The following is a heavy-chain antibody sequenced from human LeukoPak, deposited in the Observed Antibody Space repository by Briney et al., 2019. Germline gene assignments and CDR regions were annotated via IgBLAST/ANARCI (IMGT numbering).Heavy chain of an antibody. D-gene: IGHD2-21*02. CDR3: SRGAYCGGDCYAYYFDY. CDR2: INHSGST. V-gene: IGHV4-34*01. CDR1: GGSFSGYY. Sequence: SETLSLTCAVYGGSFSGYYWSWIRQPPGKGLEWIGEINHSGSTNYNPSLKSRVTISVDTSKNQLSLKLSSVTAADTAVYYCSRGAYCGGDCYAYYFDYWGRGTRATVSP. J-gene: IGHJ4*02.